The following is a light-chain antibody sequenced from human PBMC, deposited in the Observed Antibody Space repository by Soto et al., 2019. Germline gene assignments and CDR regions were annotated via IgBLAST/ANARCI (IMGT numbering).Light chain of an antibody. CDR1: QTISSW. CDR2: KAS. J-gene: IGKJ1*01. Sequence: DIQMTQSPSTLSGSVGDRVTITCRASQTISSWLAWYQQKPGKAPKLLIYKASTLKSGVPSRFSGSGSGTDLTLTISGLQPDDFTTYYCQQYTSYSEAFGQGTKVDIK. CDR3: QQYTSYSEA. V-gene: IGKV1-5*03.